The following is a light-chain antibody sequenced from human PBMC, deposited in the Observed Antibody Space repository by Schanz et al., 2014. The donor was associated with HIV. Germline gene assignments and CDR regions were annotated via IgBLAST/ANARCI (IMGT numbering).Light chain of an antibody. Sequence: DIQMTQSPTSLSASVGDRVTITCRTSQSIINFLNWNQQKPGRAPKLLIYGASSLQSGVPSRFSGSGSGTDFTLTISSLQREDFATYYCQQTHSVPLTFGGGTKVEIQ. CDR2: GAS. CDR3: QQTHSVPLT. J-gene: IGKJ4*01. V-gene: IGKV1-39*01. CDR1: QSIINF.